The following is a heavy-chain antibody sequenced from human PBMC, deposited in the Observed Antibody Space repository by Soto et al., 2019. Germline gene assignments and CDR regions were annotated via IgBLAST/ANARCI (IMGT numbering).Heavy chain of an antibody. V-gene: IGHV1-69*13. CDR3: ASVEYPEVYSGSYFDY. D-gene: IGHD1-26*01. CDR2: IIPIFGTA. J-gene: IGHJ4*02. Sequence: SVKVSCKASGGTFSSYAISWVRQAPGQGLEWMGGIIPIFGTANYAQKFQGRVTITADESTSTAYMELSSLRSEDTAVYYCASVEYPEVYSGSYFDYWGQGTLVTVSS. CDR1: GGTFSSYA.